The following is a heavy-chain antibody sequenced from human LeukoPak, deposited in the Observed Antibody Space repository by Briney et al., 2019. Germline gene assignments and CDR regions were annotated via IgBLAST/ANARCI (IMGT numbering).Heavy chain of an antibody. Sequence: GGFLRLSCAASGFTFSSYWLSWVRQAPGKGLEWVANIKHDGSEKYYMDSVKGRFTISRDNAKNSLYLQMNSLRVEDTAVYYCARDSSIFGVFWGQGTLVTVSS. V-gene: IGHV3-7*01. J-gene: IGHJ4*02. CDR2: IKHDGSEK. D-gene: IGHD3-3*01. CDR1: GFTFSSYW. CDR3: ARDSSIFGVF.